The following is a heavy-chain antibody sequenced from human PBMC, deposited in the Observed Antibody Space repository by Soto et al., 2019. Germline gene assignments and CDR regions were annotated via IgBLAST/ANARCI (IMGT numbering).Heavy chain of an antibody. Sequence: QVQVVQSGPEVKKPGTSVKVSCKTSGYTFSNSAMQWVRQAPGQRLEWIGWIIVGSGDTKYAQNLQGRITITRDKSTSTAYMEVSSLRSDDTAVYFCAAELYEVSDCCHFDYWGQGSLVTVSS. J-gene: IGHJ4*02. V-gene: IGHV1-58*02. CDR2: IIVGSGDT. CDR1: GYTFSNSA. D-gene: IGHD2-21*02. CDR3: AAELYEVSDCCHFDY.